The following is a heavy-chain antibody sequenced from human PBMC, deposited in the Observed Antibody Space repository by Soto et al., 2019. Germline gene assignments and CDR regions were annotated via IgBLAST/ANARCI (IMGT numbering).Heavy chain of an antibody. CDR3: ASGVYSSSAYYYYYGMDV. D-gene: IGHD6-13*01. V-gene: IGHV3-23*01. Sequence: PGGSLRLSCAASGFTFSSYGIHWVRQAPGKGPEWVSSISGSGVNTFYADSVKGRFTISRDNSKNTLYLQMNSLRAEDTAVYYCASGVYSSSAYYYYYGMDVWGQGTTVTVSS. J-gene: IGHJ6*02. CDR1: GFTFSSYG. CDR2: ISGSGVNT.